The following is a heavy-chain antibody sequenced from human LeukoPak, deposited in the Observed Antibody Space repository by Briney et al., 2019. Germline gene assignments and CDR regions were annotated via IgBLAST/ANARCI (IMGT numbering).Heavy chain of an antibody. J-gene: IGHJ5*02. V-gene: IGHV1-24*01. Sequence: GASVKVSCKVSGYTLTELSMHWVRQAPGKGLEWMGGFDPEDGDTIYAQKFQGRVTMTEDTSTDTAYMELSSLRSEDTAVYYCATGPPMVRGVIITFDGLGFDPWGQGTLVTVSS. CDR1: GYTLTELS. CDR3: ATGPPMVRGVIITFDGLGFDP. CDR2: FDPEDGDT. D-gene: IGHD3-10*01.